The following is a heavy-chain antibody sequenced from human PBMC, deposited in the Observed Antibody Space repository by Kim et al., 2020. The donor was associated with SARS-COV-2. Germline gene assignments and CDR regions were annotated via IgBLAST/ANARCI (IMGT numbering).Heavy chain of an antibody. CDR2: ISYDGRNQ. J-gene: IGHJ2*01. D-gene: IGHD1-7*01. Sequence: GGSLRLSCAASGMSFSSYGVHWVRQAPGKGLEWVAVISYDGRNQYHTDSVKGRFTLSRDNSRNTASLQMSSLRAEDTAVYYCATARGNYLDVGWYFDVWGRGTLVTVSS. CDR3: ATARGNYLDVGWYFDV. CDR1: GMSFSSYG. V-gene: IGHV3-30*03.